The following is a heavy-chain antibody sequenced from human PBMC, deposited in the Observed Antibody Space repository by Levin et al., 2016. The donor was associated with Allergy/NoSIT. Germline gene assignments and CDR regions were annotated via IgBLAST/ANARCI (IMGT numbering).Heavy chain of an antibody. D-gene: IGHD3-9*01. Sequence: GESLKISCAASEFTVSGKYMNWVRQAPGKGLEWVAVLYSGGDTFYTDSVKGRFTISRDIFQNTLFLQMRSLRVEDTAVYYCAKDYDVLTWGYYGMDVWGQGTTVTVSS. V-gene: IGHV3-66*01. J-gene: IGHJ6*02. CDR2: LYSGGDT. CDR1: EFTVSGKY. CDR3: AKDYDVLTWGYYGMDV.